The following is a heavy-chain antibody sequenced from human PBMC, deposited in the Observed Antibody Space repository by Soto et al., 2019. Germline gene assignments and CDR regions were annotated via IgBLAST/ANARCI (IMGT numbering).Heavy chain of an antibody. CDR3: TTGDSSGWSEDYFDY. V-gene: IGHV3-15*01. CDR1: GFTFSNAW. J-gene: IGHJ4*02. Sequence: GGSLRLSCAASGFTFSNAWMSWVRQAPGKGLEWVGRIKSKTDGGTTDYAAPVKGRFTISRDDSKNTLYLQMNSLKTEDTAVYYCTTGDSSGWSEDYFDYWGQGTLVTVSS. CDR2: IKSKTDGGTT. D-gene: IGHD6-19*01.